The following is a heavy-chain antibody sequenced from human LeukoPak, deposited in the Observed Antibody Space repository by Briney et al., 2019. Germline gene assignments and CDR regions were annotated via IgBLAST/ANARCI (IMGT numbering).Heavy chain of an antibody. D-gene: IGHD3-3*01. CDR1: GFTFSSYN. V-gene: IGHV3-21*01. CDR2: ISGSSSYI. Sequence: GGSLRLSCAASGFTFSSYNMDWVRQAPGKGLEWVSSISGSSSYIYYADSVKGRFTISRDNAKNSLYLQMNSLRAEDTGVYYCARAPITVFGVVDNDYWGQGTLVTVSS. CDR3: ARAPITVFGVVDNDY. J-gene: IGHJ4*02.